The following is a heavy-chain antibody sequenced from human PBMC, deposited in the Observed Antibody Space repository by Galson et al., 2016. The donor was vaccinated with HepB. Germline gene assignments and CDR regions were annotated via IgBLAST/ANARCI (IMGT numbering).Heavy chain of an antibody. CDR3: VRGSSRVRTDF. D-gene: IGHD1-1*01. V-gene: IGHV1-18*04. CDR1: GFTFSNFG. CDR2: ISAYNGDI. J-gene: IGHJ4*02. Sequence: SVKVSCKASGFTFSNFGFTWVRQAPGQGLEWMGWISAYNGDINYAQRVQGRLTMTTYTSTNTAYMELRSLTSDDTAVYYCVRGSSRVRTDFWGQGTLVTVSS.